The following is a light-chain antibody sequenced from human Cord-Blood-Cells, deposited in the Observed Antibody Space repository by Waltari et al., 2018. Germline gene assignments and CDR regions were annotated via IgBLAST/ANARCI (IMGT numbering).Light chain of an antibody. J-gene: IGLJ3*02. V-gene: IGLV1-40*01. CDR1: SSNIGAGYD. CDR3: QSYDSSLSGSV. Sequence: QSVLTQPPSVSGAPGPRVTISCTWSSSNIGAGYDVPWYQPLPGTAPKLLISGNSKRPSGVPDRVSGSKSGTSAALAITGLQAEDEADDYCQSYDSSLSGSVFGGGTKLTVL. CDR2: GNS.